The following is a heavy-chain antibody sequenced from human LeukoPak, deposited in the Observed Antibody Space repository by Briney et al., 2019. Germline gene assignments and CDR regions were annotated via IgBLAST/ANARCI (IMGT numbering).Heavy chain of an antibody. D-gene: IGHD5-12*01. CDR3: ARPVSYSGYEPPDDAFDI. V-gene: IGHV4-39*01. J-gene: IGHJ3*02. CDR2: IYYSGST. CDR1: GGSISSSSYY. Sequence: PSETLSLTCTVSGGSISSSSYYWGWIRQPPGKGLEWIVSIYYSGSTYYNPSLKSRVTISVDTSKNQFSLKLSSVTAADTAVYYCARPVSYSGYEPPDDAFDIWGQGTMVTVSS.